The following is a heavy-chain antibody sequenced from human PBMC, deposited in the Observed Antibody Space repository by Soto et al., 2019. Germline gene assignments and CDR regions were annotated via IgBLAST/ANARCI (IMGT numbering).Heavy chain of an antibody. D-gene: IGHD3-9*01. CDR1: GYTFTSYY. Sequence: QVQLVQSGAEVKKPGASVKVSCKASGYTFTSYYMHWVRQAPGQGLEWMGIINPSGGSTSYAQKFQGRVTMTRDTSTSTVYMELSSLRSEDTAVYYCAIILRYFDWLPSYYYGMDVWGQGTTVTVSS. J-gene: IGHJ6*02. CDR3: AIILRYFDWLPSYYYGMDV. CDR2: INPSGGST. V-gene: IGHV1-46*01.